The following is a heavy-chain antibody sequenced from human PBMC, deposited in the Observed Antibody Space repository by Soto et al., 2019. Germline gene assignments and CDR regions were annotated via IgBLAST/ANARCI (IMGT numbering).Heavy chain of an antibody. Sequence: EVQLVESGGGLIPPGGSLRLSCAASGFLVNSAYMTWVRQAPGKGLEWLSMINSDGSTLYAESVKGRFTISRDNSKNRLDLQMNSLRAEDTAMYDCAGSGYSFAWGYWGQGTLVIVTS. CDR3: AGSGYSFAWGY. D-gene: IGHD5-18*01. CDR1: GFLVNSAY. V-gene: IGHV3-53*01. J-gene: IGHJ4*02. CDR2: INSDGST.